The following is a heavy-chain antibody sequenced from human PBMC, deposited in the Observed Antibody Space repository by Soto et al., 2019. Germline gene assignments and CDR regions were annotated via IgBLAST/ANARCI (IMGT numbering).Heavy chain of an antibody. Sequence: GGSLRLSCAASGFTFSSYAMSWVRQAPGKGLEWVSAISGSGGSTYYADSVKGRFTISRDNSKNTLYLQMNSLRAEDTAVYSCAKDVRRVPTYFDYWGQGTLVTVSS. J-gene: IGHJ4*02. CDR3: AKDVRRVPTYFDY. V-gene: IGHV3-23*01. CDR1: GFTFSSYA. CDR2: ISGSGGST.